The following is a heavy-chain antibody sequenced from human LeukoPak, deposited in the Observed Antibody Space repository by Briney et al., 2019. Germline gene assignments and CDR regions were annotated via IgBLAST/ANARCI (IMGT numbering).Heavy chain of an antibody. J-gene: IGHJ5*02. Sequence: SETLSLTCTVSGGSVSGSSYYWAWVRQPPGKGLEWVGSGFYSGSAYSNPSLKSRVTISVDTSKNQFSLKLSSVTAADTAVYYCARGGYCSGGSCYSGWFDPWGQGTLVTVSS. V-gene: IGHV4-39*07. CDR1: GGSVSGSSYY. CDR3: ARGGYCSGGSCYSGWFDP. D-gene: IGHD2-15*01. CDR2: GFYSGSA.